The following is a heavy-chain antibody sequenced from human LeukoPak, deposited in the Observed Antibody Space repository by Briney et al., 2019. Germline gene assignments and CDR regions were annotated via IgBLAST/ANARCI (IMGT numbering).Heavy chain of an antibody. Sequence: ASVKVSCKASGYTFTSYGISWVRQAPGQGLEWMGWISAYNGNTNYAQKLQGRVTMTTDTSTSTAYMELRSLRSDDTAVYYCARDYDSSGYMIRVGCYYYMDVWGKGTTVTVSS. CDR2: ISAYNGNT. D-gene: IGHD3-22*01. J-gene: IGHJ6*03. V-gene: IGHV1-18*01. CDR3: ARDYDSSGYMIRVGCYYYMDV. CDR1: GYTFTSYG.